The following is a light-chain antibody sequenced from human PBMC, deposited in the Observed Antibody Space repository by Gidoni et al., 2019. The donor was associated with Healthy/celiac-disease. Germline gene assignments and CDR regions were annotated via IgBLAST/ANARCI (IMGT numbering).Light chain of an antibody. J-gene: IGKJ4*01. CDR1: QSISSY. CDR3: QQSYSTPLT. CDR2: AAS. Sequence: DIQMTQSPSSLSASVGDRVTITCLASQSISSYLNWYHQKPGKAPKLLIYAASSLQSGVPSRLSGSGSGTDFTLTISSLQPEDFATDYCQQSYSTPLTFGGGTKVEIK. V-gene: IGKV1-39*01.